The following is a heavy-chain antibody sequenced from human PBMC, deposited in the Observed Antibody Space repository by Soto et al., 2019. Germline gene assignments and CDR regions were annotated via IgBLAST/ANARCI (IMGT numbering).Heavy chain of an antibody. CDR2: IIPIFGTA. D-gene: IGHD5-12*01. V-gene: IGHV1-69*01. J-gene: IGHJ6*02. CDR1: GGTFSSYA. CDR3: ARTVDIVATIAYYYYGMDV. Sequence: QVQLVQSGAEVKKPGSSVKVSCKASGGTFSSYAISWVRQAPGQGLEWMGGIIPIFGTANYAQKFQGRVTITADESTSTAYVELSSLRSEDTAVYYCARTVDIVATIAYYYYGMDVWGQGTTVTVSS.